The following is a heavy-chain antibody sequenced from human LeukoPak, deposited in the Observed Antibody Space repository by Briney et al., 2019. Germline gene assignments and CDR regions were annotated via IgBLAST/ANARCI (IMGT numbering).Heavy chain of an antibody. CDR2: ISNGNT. D-gene: IGHD2-21*02. CDR3: VREAGYCASVCLKSNWFDP. J-gene: IGHJ5*02. CDR1: GFPFSNHT. V-gene: IGHV3-23*01. Sequence: PGGSLRLSCAASGFPFSNHTMGWVRQPPGKGLEWVSAISNGNTYYADSVRGRFTISRDDSKNMVYLQMNSLRVEDTARCYCVREAGYCASVCLKSNWFDPWGQGTLVTVSS.